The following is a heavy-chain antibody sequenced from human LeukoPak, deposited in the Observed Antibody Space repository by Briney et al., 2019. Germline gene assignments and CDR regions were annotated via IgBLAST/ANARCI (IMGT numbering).Heavy chain of an antibody. J-gene: IGHJ5*02. CDR1: GFTFSSYA. Sequence: GGSLRLSCAASGFTFSSYAMNWVRQAPGKGLAWVSGINNSGGSTYYADSVKGRFTISRDNSKNTLYLQMNSLRAEDTAVYYCANPPGLRRLDPWGQGTLVTVSS. CDR3: ANPPGLRRLDP. CDR2: INNSGGST. D-gene: IGHD5-12*01. V-gene: IGHV3-23*01.